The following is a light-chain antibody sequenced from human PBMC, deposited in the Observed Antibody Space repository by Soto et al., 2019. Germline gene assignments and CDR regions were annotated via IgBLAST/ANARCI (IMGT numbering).Light chain of an antibody. CDR1: QSVSSY. CDR2: DAS. Sequence: EIVLTQSPATLSLSPGDRATLSCRASQSVSSYLAWYQQKPGQAPRLLIYDASNRATGIPARFSGSVSGTDFTFTITSLEPEDFAVDYCQQRSNWPSKFGGGNKVEIK. CDR3: QQRSNWPSK. V-gene: IGKV3-11*01. J-gene: IGKJ4*02.